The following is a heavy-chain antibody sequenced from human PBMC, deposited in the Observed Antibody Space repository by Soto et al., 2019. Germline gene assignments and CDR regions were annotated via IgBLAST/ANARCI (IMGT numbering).Heavy chain of an antibody. Sequence: QVQLQQWGAGLLKPSETLSLTCTVYVGSFSGYYCSWIRQPPGKGLEWIGEINHSGGTNYNPSLKSRVTISVDTYKNQFSLKLSSVTAADTAVYYCARTYYYYYGMDVWGQGTTVTVSS. V-gene: IGHV4-34*01. CDR2: INHSGGT. CDR1: VGSFSGYY. CDR3: ARTYYYYYGMDV. J-gene: IGHJ6*02.